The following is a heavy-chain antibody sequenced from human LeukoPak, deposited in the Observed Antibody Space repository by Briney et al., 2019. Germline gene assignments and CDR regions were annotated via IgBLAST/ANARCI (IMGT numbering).Heavy chain of an antibody. CDR1: GYTLTSYS. CDR2: INPSGGST. V-gene: IGHV1-46*01. Sequence: ASVKVSCKASGYTLTSYSMHWVRQAPGQGLEWMGIINPSGGSTTYAQKFQGRVTMTRDTSTGTVYMELSSLTSEDTAIYYCAIWMGNHDFWGQGSLVTVSS. J-gene: IGHJ4*02. D-gene: IGHD2-2*03. CDR3: AIWMGNHDF.